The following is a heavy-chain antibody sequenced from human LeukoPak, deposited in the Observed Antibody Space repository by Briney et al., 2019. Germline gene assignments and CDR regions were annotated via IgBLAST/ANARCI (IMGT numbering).Heavy chain of an antibody. D-gene: IGHD6-19*01. CDR2: ISSGSTI. CDR3: ARESMAVAGAPFDY. CDR1: GFTFSSYE. V-gene: IGHV3-48*03. J-gene: IGHJ4*02. Sequence: GGSLRLSCAASGFTFSSYEMNWVRQAPGKGLEWVSYISSGSTIYDADSVKGRFTISRDNAKNSLYLQMNSLRAEDTAVYYCARESMAVAGAPFDYWGQGTLVTVSS.